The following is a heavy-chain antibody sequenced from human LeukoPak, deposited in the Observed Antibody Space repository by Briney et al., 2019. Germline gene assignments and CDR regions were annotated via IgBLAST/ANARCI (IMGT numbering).Heavy chain of an antibody. J-gene: IGHJ5*02. CDR2: IYYSGGT. V-gene: IGHV4-34*01. CDR1: GGSFSGYY. CDR3: ARGSYLFDP. D-gene: IGHD1-26*01. Sequence: SETLSLTCAVYGGSFSGYYWTWIRQPPAKGLEWIGTIYYSGGTYYNPSLKSRLTISVDTSKNQFSLKLTSVTAADTAVYYCARGSYLFDPWGRGTLVTVSS.